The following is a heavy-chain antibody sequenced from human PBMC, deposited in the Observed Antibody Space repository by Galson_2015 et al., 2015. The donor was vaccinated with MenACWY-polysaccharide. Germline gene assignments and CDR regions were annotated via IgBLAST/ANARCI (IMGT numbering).Heavy chain of an antibody. CDR3: AREYCSRTTCFGMDV. CDR2: ISYDGSNK. V-gene: IGHV3-30*04. J-gene: IGHJ6*02. CDR1: GFTFSTYA. D-gene: IGHD2-2*01. Sequence: SLRLSCAASGFTFSTYAMHWVRQAPGKGLEWVTVISYDGSNKYYADSVKGRFTISRDGSQNSFYLQMSSLRADDTAVYYCAREYCSRTTCFGMDVWGQGTTVTVFS.